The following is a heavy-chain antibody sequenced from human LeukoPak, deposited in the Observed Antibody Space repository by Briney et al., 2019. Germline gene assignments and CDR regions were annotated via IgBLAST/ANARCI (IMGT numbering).Heavy chain of an antibody. Sequence: SETLSLTCTVSGGSISSYYWSWIRQPPGKGLEWIGYIYYSGSTNYNPSLKSRVTISVDTSKNQFSLKLSSVTAADTAVYYCARVGWDSNGYDFDYWGQGTLVTVSS. D-gene: IGHD3-22*01. CDR1: GGSISSYY. J-gene: IGHJ4*02. CDR2: IYYSGST. CDR3: ARVGWDSNGYDFDY. V-gene: IGHV4-59*01.